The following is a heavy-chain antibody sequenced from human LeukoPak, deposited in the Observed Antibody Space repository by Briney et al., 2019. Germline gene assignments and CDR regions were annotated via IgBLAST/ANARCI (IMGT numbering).Heavy chain of an antibody. CDR3: ARQSSSKNWFDP. V-gene: IGHV5-51*01. CDR2: IYPGDSDT. Sequence: GESLKISCKGSGYNFTTYWIGWVRQMPGKGLEWMGIIYPGDSDTRYSLSFQGQVTISADKSISTAYLQWSSLKASDTAMYYCARQSSSKNWFDPWGQGTLVTVSS. D-gene: IGHD6-13*01. CDR1: GYNFTTYW. J-gene: IGHJ5*02.